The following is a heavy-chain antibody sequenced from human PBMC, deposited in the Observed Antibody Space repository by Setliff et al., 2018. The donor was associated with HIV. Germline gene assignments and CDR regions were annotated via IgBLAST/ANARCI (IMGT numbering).Heavy chain of an antibody. V-gene: IGHV3-30*02. Sequence: GGSLRLSCAASGFTFSSYGMHWVRQAPGRGLGWVAFIRYDGSNKYYADSVKGRFTISRDNSKNTLYLQMNSLRAEDTAVYYCAKGLAVAGDYWGQGTLVTVSS. J-gene: IGHJ4*02. CDR2: IRYDGSNK. CDR3: AKGLAVAGDY. CDR1: GFTFSSYG. D-gene: IGHD6-19*01.